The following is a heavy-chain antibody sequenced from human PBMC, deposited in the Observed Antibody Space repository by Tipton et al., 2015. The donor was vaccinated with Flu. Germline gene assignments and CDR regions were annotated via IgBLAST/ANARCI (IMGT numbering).Heavy chain of an antibody. Sequence: TLSLTCSVSGASISSGGYYWSWIRQHPGKGLEWLGYIYHSGSTYYNPSLKSRVTISVDTSNNQFSLKLRSVTAAGTAVYYCARDVDGYNGHDYWGQGALVTVSS. V-gene: IGHV4-31*03. CDR3: ARDVDGYNGHDY. D-gene: IGHD5-24*01. CDR1: GASISSGGYY. J-gene: IGHJ4*02. CDR2: IYHSGST.